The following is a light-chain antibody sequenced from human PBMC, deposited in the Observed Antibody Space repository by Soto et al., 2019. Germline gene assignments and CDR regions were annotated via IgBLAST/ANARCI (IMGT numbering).Light chain of an antibody. CDR3: QQYGSSGT. Sequence: TQSPATLSVPPGEKATLHCRASQSVGSDLAWSQQKPGQAPRLVIYDIFTRATGIPDRFSGSGSGTDFTLTSSRLEPEDFAVYYCQQYGSSGTFGQGTKV. J-gene: IGKJ1*01. V-gene: IGKV3-20*01. CDR2: DIF. CDR1: QSVGSD.